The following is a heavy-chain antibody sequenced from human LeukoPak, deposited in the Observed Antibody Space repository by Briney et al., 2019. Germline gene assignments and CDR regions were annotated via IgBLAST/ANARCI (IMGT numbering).Heavy chain of an antibody. CDR1: GGSISTYY. CDR3: ARVHRLRYSSSTSCPGRWFDP. D-gene: IGHD2-2*01. CDR2: IYHSGST. Sequence: PSETLSLTCTVSGGSISTYYWSWIRQPPGKGLEWIGYIYHSGSTNYNPSLKSRVTISVDTSQNQFSLKLSSVTAADTAVYYCARVHRLRYSSSTSCPGRWFDPWGQGTLVTVSS. J-gene: IGHJ5*02. V-gene: IGHV4-59*01.